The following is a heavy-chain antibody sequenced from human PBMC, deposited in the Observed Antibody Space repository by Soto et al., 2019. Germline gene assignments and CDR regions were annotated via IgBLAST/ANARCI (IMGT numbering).Heavy chain of an antibody. CDR1: GFTFRNAW. CDR2: IKSKTDGGTT. D-gene: IGHD3-10*01. Sequence: EVQLVESGGGLVKPGGSLRLSCAASGFTFRNAWMSWVRQAPGKGLEWVGRIKSKTDGGTTDYAAPVKGRFTISRDDSKNTLYLQMNSLKTEDTAVYYCTTDPAHYYGSGRRVWGQGTTVTVSS. J-gene: IGHJ6*02. V-gene: IGHV3-15*01. CDR3: TTDPAHYYGSGRRV.